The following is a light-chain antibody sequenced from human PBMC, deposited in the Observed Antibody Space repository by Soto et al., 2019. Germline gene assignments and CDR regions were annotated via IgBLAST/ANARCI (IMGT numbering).Light chain of an antibody. CDR1: PRISNF. J-gene: IGKJ2*01. CDR2: AAS. V-gene: IGKV1-39*01. Sequence: DIQLTQSPSSLSASVGDRVTITCRAAPRISNFLNWYQQKPGEAPKLLIYAASNLQRGVPSRFSGRGSGTNFALTIDSLEPDDFATYCCQQSYNTPYTFGQGTKLES. CDR3: QQSYNTPYT.